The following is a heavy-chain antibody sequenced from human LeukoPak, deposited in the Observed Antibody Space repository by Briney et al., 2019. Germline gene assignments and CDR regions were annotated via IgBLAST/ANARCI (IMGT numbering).Heavy chain of an antibody. V-gene: IGHV4-59*11. J-gene: IGHJ5*01. Sequence: PSETLSLTCSVSGGSISSHYWIWFRRPPGKGLEWIGHRHDSGSSNYNPSLKSRVTISIDTSKNQFSLKLNSVTAADTADYYCARAPVVRGVFGWFDFWGQGVLVTVSS. CDR2: RHDSGSS. CDR3: ARAPVVRGVFGWFDF. CDR1: GGSISSHY. D-gene: IGHD3-10*01.